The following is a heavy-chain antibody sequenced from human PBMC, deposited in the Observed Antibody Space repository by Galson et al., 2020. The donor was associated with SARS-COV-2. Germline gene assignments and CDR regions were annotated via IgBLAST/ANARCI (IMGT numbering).Heavy chain of an antibody. V-gene: IGHV3-48*03. CDR1: EFTYSSYE. CDR2: ISSGGGSI. CDR3: AREAPWAQTHDAFDT. Sequence: GGSLRLSCAASEFTYSSYEMNWVRQAPGKGLEWVSYISSGGGSINYGGSVKDRFTISRDNAKNSLYLQMNSLRVEDTAVYYCAREAPWAQTHDAFDTWGQGTMVTVSS. D-gene: IGHD7-27*01. J-gene: IGHJ3*02.